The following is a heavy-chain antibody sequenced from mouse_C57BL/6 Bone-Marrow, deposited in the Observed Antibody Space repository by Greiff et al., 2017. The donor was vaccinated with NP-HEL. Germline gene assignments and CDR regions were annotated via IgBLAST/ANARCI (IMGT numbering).Heavy chain of an antibody. CDR2: IYPGDGDT. CDR3: ARYYYGSSPYWYFDV. Sequence: QVQLQQSGPELVKPGASVKISCKASGYAFSGSWMNWVKQRPGKGLEWIGRIYPGDGDTNYNGKFKGKATLTADKSSSTAYMQLSSLTSEDSAVYFCARYYYGSSPYWYFDVWGTGTTVTVSS. V-gene: IGHV1-82*01. D-gene: IGHD1-1*01. J-gene: IGHJ1*03. CDR1: GYAFSGSW.